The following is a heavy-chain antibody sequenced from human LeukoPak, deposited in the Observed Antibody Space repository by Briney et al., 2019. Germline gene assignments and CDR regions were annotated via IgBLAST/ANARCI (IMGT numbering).Heavy chain of an antibody. CDR2: INHSGST. CDR1: GGSFSGYY. V-gene: IGHV4-34*01. Sequence: SETLSLTCAVYGGSFSGYYWSWIRQPPGKGLDWIGEINHSGSTNYNPSLKRRVTISLDTSKNQFSLKLSSVTAADTAVYYCAKSLYGSGSYYNWFDPWGQGTLVTVSS. J-gene: IGHJ5*02. D-gene: IGHD3-10*01. CDR3: AKSLYGSGSYYNWFDP.